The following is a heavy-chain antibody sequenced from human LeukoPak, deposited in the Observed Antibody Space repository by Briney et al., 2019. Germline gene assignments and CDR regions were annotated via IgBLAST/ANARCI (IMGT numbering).Heavy chain of an antibody. Sequence: SEALSLTCTVSGGSISSYYWSWIRQPPGKGLEWIGYIYYSGSTNYNPSLKSRVTISVDTSKNQFSLKLSSVTAADTAVYYCARAGITMVRGVIIYYGMDVWGQGTTVTVPS. CDR1: GGSISSYY. D-gene: IGHD3-10*01. J-gene: IGHJ6*02. CDR2: IYYSGST. V-gene: IGHV4-59*01. CDR3: ARAGITMVRGVIIYYGMDV.